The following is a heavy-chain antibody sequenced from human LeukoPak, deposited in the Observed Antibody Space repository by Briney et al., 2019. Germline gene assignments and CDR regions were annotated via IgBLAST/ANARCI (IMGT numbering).Heavy chain of an antibody. CDR3: ARLSYYYDSSGPPSGAFDI. CDR1: GFTFSDYY. Sequence: GGSLRLSCAASGFTFSDYYMSWIRQAPGKGLEWVSYISSSGSTTYYADSVKGRFTISRDNAKNSLYLQMNSLRAEDTAVYYCARLSYYYDSSGPPSGAFDIWGQGTMVTVSS. V-gene: IGHV3-11*01. D-gene: IGHD3-22*01. J-gene: IGHJ3*02. CDR2: ISSSGSTT.